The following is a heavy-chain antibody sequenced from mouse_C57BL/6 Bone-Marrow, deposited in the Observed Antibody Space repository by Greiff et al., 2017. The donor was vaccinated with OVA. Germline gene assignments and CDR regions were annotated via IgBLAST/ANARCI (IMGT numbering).Heavy chain of an antibody. Sequence: QVQLQQPGAELVMPGASVKLSCKASGYTFTSYWMHWVKQRPGQGLEWIGEIDPSDSYTNYNQKLKGKSTLTVDKSSSTAYMQLSSLTSEDSAVYYCARESYYGSSYFYWYFDVWGTGTTVTVSS. D-gene: IGHD1-1*01. J-gene: IGHJ1*03. CDR2: IDPSDSYT. CDR1: GYTFTSYW. V-gene: IGHV1-69*01. CDR3: ARESYYGSSYFYWYFDV.